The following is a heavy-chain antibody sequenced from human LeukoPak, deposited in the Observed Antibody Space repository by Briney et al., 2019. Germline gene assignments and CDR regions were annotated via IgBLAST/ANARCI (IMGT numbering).Heavy chain of an antibody. J-gene: IGHJ4*02. D-gene: IGHD5-12*01. CDR2: ISGSGDST. CDR1: GFTFSSYA. V-gene: IGHV3-23*01. CDR3: AKGTDIVPAGSYFDY. Sequence: GGSLRLSCAASGFTFSSYAMNWVRQAPGKGLEWVSTISGSGDSTYYADSVKGRFTISRDNSKNTLYLQINSLRAEDTAVYYCAKGTDIVPAGSYFDYWGQGTLVTVSS.